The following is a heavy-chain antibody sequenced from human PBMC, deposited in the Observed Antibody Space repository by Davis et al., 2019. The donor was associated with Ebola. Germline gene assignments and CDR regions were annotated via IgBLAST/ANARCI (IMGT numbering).Heavy chain of an antibody. J-gene: IGHJ4*02. Sequence: GESLKISCAASGFTFSSYSMNWVRQAPGKGLEWVSYISSSSSTIYYADSVKGRFTISRDNAKNSLYLQMNSLRAEDTAVYYCARLVVVHVDYFDYWGQGTLVTVSS. V-gene: IGHV3-48*04. D-gene: IGHD2-2*01. CDR2: ISSSSSTI. CDR3: ARLVVVHVDYFDY. CDR1: GFTFSSYS.